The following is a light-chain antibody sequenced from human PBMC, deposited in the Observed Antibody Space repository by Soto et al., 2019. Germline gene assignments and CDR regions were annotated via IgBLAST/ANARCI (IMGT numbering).Light chain of an antibody. CDR3: HHYNNWPRT. CDR2: DAS. CDR1: QSVRSS. V-gene: IGKV3-15*01. Sequence: TKSRCTLSLSKRERATLLCRASQSVRSSLAWYQQKPGQAPRLFIYDASTRATGIPARFSGSGSGTEFTLTITGLQSEDFAVYYCHHYNNWPRTFSQGSMVDI. J-gene: IGKJ1*01.